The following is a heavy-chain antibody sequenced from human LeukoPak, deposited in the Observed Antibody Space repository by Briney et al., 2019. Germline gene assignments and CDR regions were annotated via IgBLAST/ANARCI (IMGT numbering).Heavy chain of an antibody. J-gene: IGHJ6*03. V-gene: IGHV1-24*01. CDR2: FDPEDGET. CDR1: GYTLTELS. Sequence: ASVKVSCKVSGYTLTELSMHWVRQAPGKGLEWMGGFDPEDGETIYAQKFQGRVTITADESTSTANMELSSLRSEDTAVYYCARDGGAVAAPSYYYMDVWGKGTTVTVSS. D-gene: IGHD2-15*01. CDR3: ARDGGAVAAPSYYYMDV.